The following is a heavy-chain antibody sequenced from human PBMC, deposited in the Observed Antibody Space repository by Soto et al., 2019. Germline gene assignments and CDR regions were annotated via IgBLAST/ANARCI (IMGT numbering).Heavy chain of an antibody. V-gene: IGHV1-2*04. CDR1: GYTFTGYY. CDR2: INPNSGGT. D-gene: IGHD5-12*01. J-gene: IGHJ6*02. CDR3: AREPSGYSGYESPMDV. Sequence: ASVKVSCKASGYTFTGYYMHWVRQAPGQGLEWMGWINPNSGGTNYAQKFQGWVTMTRDTSISTAYMELSRLRSDDTAVYYCAREPSGYSGYESPMDVWGQGTTVTVSS.